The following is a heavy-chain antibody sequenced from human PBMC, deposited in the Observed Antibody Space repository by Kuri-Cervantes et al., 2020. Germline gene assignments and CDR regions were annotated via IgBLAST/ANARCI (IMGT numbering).Heavy chain of an antibody. CDR2: ISYDGSNK. CDR1: GFTVSSNY. V-gene: IGHV3-30-3*01. J-gene: IGHJ4*02. Sequence: GESLKISCAASGFTVSSNYMSWVRQAPGKGLEWVAVISYDGSNKYYADSVKGRFTISRDNSKNKLYLQMNSLRAEDTAVYYCARQRYRGPFDYWGQGTLVTVSS. D-gene: IGHD3-9*01. CDR3: ARQRYRGPFDY.